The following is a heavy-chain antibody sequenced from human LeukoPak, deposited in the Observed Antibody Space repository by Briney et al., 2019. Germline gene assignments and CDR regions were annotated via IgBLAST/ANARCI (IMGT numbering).Heavy chain of an antibody. CDR3: ARSSGDIVVVPAGGNWFDP. Sequence: GASVKVSCKASGYTFSSYGISWVRQAPGQGLEWMGGIIPIFGTANYAQKFQGRVTITTDESTSTAYMELSRLRSDDTAVYYCARSSGDIVVVPAGGNWFDPWGQGTLVTVSS. V-gene: IGHV1-69*05. J-gene: IGHJ5*02. CDR2: IIPIFGTA. CDR1: GYTFSSYG. D-gene: IGHD2-2*01.